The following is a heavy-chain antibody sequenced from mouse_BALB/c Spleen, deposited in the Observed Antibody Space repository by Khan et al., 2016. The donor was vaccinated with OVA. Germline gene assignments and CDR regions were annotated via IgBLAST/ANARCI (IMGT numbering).Heavy chain of an antibody. D-gene: IGHD2-3*01. Sequence: VQLKQSGPGLVKPSQSLSLTCTVTGYSITSDYAWNWIRQFPGNKLEWMGYMSYSGSTSYNPSLKSRISITRETSKNQFFLQLNSVTTEDTATYYCARDGSRYNYAMDYWGQGTAVTVSS. J-gene: IGHJ4*01. V-gene: IGHV3-2*02. CDR1: GYSITSDYA. CDR3: ARDGSRYNYAMDY. CDR2: MSYSGST.